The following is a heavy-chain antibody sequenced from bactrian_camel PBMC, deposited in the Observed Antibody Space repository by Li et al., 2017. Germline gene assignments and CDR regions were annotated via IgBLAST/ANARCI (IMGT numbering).Heavy chain of an antibody. V-gene: IGHV3S63*01. CDR1: KFSQD. CDR3: TARYEFGLGACSGVGGLGF. Sequence: HVQLVESGRGSVQTGGSLRLSCAASKFSQDMGWFRMVPGREREGVAVISPQRGVSYYADSVLGRFTISHDDTKRTVYLQMDNLKLEDTAMYYCTARYEFGLGACSGVGGLGFWGQGTQVTVS. D-gene: IGHD1*01. J-gene: IGHJ6*01. CDR2: ISPQRGVS.